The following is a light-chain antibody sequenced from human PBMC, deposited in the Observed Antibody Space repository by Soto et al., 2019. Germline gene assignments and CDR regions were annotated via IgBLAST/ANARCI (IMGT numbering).Light chain of an antibody. Sequence: DVVMTQSPDSLAVSLGERVAISCKSSQSVLYSSNNQNYLAWYQQKAGQPPKLLIYWASSRESGVPDRFSGSGSGTDFTLTISSLQAEDVAVYYCQQYYSSPLTFGGGTKVEIK. J-gene: IGKJ4*01. CDR3: QQYYSSPLT. V-gene: IGKV4-1*01. CDR2: WAS. CDR1: QSVLYSSNNQNY.